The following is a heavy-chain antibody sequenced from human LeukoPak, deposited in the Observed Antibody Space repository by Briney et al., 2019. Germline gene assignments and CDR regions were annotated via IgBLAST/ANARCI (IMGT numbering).Heavy chain of an antibody. V-gene: IGHV4-30-4*01. D-gene: IGHD4-17*01. Sequence: PSETLSLTCTVSGGSISSGDYYWSWIRQPPGKGLEWIGYIYSRVTTYYTPSLKSRLTISVDTSKNQFSLKLSSVTAADTAVYYCARTTTVPKIYYFDYWGQGTLVTVSS. CDR3: ARTTTVPKIYYFDY. CDR1: GGSISSGDYY. J-gene: IGHJ4*02. CDR2: IYSRVTT.